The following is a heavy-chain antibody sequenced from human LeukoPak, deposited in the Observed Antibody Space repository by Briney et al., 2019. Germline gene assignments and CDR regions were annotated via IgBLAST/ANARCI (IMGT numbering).Heavy chain of an antibody. CDR2: IWYDGSNK. CDR1: GFTFRNHG. Sequence: GGSLRLACAASGFTFRNHGMHWVRQAPGKGLEWVAVIWYDGSNKYYADSVKGRFTFSRDNSKNTLSLQMDSLRAEDTALYYCARDRGSYYIDFWGQGTPVTVSS. D-gene: IGHD1-1*01. CDR3: ARDRGSYYIDF. J-gene: IGHJ4*02. V-gene: IGHV3-33*01.